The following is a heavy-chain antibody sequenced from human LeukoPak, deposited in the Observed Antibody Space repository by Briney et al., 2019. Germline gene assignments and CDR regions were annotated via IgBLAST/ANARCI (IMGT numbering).Heavy chain of an antibody. D-gene: IGHD3-9*01. V-gene: IGHV4-59*11. J-gene: IGHJ5*02. Sequence: SETLPLTCTVSGGSISSHYWSWIRQPPGKGLEWIGYIYYSGSTNYNPSLKSRVTISVDTSKNQFSLKLSSVTAADTAVYYCARDARLHYDILTGYYYRWFDPWGQGTLVTVSS. CDR3: ARDARLHYDILTGYYYRWFDP. CDR1: GGSISSHY. CDR2: IYYSGST.